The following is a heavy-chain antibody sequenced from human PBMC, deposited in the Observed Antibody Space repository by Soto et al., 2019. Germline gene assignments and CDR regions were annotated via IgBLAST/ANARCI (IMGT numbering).Heavy chain of an antibody. CDR3: ARDLVEQWLVADQPYYYSYGMDV. J-gene: IGHJ6*02. CDR1: GYTFTSYY. Sequence: QVQLVQSGAEVKKPGASVKVSCKASGYTFTSYYMHWVRQAPGQGLEWMGIINPSGGSTSYAQKFQGGVTMTSDTYTSTGYMELRSLRSEDTAVYYCARDLVEQWLVADQPYYYSYGMDVWGQGTTVTVSS. V-gene: IGHV1-46*01. D-gene: IGHD6-19*01. CDR2: INPSGGST.